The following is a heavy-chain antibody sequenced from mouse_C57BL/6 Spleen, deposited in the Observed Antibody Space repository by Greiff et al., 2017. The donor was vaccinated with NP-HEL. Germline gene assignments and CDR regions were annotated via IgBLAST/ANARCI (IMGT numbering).Heavy chain of an antibody. V-gene: IGHV3-8*01. Sequence: EVKLVESGPGLAKPSPPLSLPFAFPFSSLPSSSLPWLLPFPGTTLEYMGSISSLFLTYYNTALKSRISITRDTSKNQYYLQLNSVTTEDTATYYCARCWDGYLTYYCDYWGQGTTLTVSS. D-gene: IGHD2-3*01. CDR3: ARCWDGYLTYYCDY. J-gene: IGHJ2*01. CDR2: ISSLFLT. CDR1: FSSLPSSS.